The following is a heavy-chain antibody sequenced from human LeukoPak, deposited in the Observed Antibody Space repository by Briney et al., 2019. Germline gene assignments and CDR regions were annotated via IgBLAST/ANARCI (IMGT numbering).Heavy chain of an antibody. V-gene: IGHV3-30-3*01. CDR2: ISYDGSNK. J-gene: IGHJ6*02. CDR3: ARDPYSSSWYPYYYYGMDV. CDR1: GFTSSSYA. Sequence: GRSLRLSCAASGFTSSSYAMHWVRQAPGKGLEWVAVISYDGSNKYYADSVKGRFTISRDNSKNTLYLQMNSLRAEDTAVYYCARDPYSSSWYPYYYYGMDVWGQGTTVTVSS. D-gene: IGHD6-13*01.